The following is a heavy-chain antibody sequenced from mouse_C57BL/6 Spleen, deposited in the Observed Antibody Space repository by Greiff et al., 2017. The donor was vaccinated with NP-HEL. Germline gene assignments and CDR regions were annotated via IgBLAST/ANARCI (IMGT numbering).Heavy chain of an antibody. CDR1: GYTFTDYN. J-gene: IGHJ4*01. D-gene: IGHD1-1*01. V-gene: IGHV1-22*01. CDR3: ARSIEYGSSYRAMDY. CDR2: INPNNGGT. Sequence: VQLQQSGPELVKPGASVKMSCKASGYTFTDYNMHWVKQSHGKSLEWIGYINPNNGGTSYNQKFKGKATLTVNKYSSTAYMELRSLTSEDSAVYYCARSIEYGSSYRAMDYWGQGTSVTVSS.